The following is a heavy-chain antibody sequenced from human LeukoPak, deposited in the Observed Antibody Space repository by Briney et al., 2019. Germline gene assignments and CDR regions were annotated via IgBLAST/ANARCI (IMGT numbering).Heavy chain of an antibody. J-gene: IGHJ4*02. CDR3: AKDGCSSTSCYFDY. CDR2: ISGSGGST. CDR1: GFTFSGYA. D-gene: IGHD2-2*01. V-gene: IGHV3-23*01. Sequence: GGSLRLSCAASGFTFSGYAMSWVRQAPGKGLEWVSAISGSGGSTYYADSVKGRFTISRDNSKNTLYLQMNSLRAEDTAVYYCAKDGCSSTSCYFDYWGQGTLDTVSS.